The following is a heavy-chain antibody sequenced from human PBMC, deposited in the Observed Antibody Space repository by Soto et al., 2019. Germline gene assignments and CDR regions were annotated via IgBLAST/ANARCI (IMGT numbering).Heavy chain of an antibody. D-gene: IGHD1-26*01. CDR3: PRIVVGATVDL. V-gene: IGHV4-61*01. Sequence: SETLSLTCSVSGDSVSSDRYFWTWIRQPPGKGLEWIAYISYTGDTNYNPSLKSRVTISVDTSRNQFSLTLTSVTAADTAVYFCPRIVVGATVDLWGQGSLVTVSS. J-gene: IGHJ5*02. CDR2: ISYTGDT. CDR1: GDSVSSDRYF.